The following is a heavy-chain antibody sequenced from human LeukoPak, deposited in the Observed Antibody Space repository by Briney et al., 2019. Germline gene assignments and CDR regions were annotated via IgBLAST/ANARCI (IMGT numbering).Heavy chain of an antibody. J-gene: IGHJ4*02. CDR3: AGLETTTSNFDY. V-gene: IGHV4-59*01. CDR1: GGSISSYY. D-gene: IGHD1-1*01. CDR2: IYYGGST. Sequence: PSETLSLTGTVSGGSISSYYWRWLRPPPGKGREGLGYIYYGGSTNYNHSLKSRAIISVDTSKNEFSLTLSSVTAADTAVYYCAGLETTTSNFDYWGQGTLVTVSS.